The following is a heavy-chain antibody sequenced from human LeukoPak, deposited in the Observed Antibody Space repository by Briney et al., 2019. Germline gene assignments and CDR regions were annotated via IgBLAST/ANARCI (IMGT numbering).Heavy chain of an antibody. J-gene: IGHJ5*02. CDR3: ARRYCGGDCYPMGDWFDP. V-gene: IGHV4-34*01. Sequence: SETLSLTCAVYGGSFSGYYWSWIRQPPGKGLEWIGEINHSGSTNYNPSLKSRVTISVDTSKNQFSLKLSSVTVADTAVYYCARRYCGGDCYPMGDWFDPWGQGTLVTVSS. D-gene: IGHD2-21*02. CDR2: INHSGST. CDR1: GGSFSGYY.